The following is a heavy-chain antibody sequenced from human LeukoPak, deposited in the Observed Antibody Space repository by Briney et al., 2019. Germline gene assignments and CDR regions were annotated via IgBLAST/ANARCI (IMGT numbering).Heavy chain of an antibody. V-gene: IGHV3-11*04. CDR2: ISSSGSTK. CDR1: GFTFSDYY. D-gene: IGHD5-18*01. CDR3: AREGVLIQLPSD. Sequence: PGGSLRLSSAASGFTFSDYYMSWIRQAPGKGLEWVSYISSSGSTKYYADSVKGRFTISRDNAKKSLYLQMNSLRAEDTAVYYCAREGVLIQLPSDWGQGTLVTVSS. J-gene: IGHJ4*02.